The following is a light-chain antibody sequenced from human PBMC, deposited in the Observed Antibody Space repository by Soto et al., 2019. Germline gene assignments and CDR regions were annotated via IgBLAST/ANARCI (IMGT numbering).Light chain of an antibody. Sequence: QSVLTQPPSVFAVPGQKVTISCSGSSSNIGDNYVSWYQQLPGTAPKLLIYDNFKRPSGIPDRFSGSKSGTSATLDITGLLTGDEADYYCGTWDDSLSAGVFGGGTKLTVL. CDR2: DNF. CDR1: SSNIGDNY. V-gene: IGLV1-51*01. CDR3: GTWDDSLSAGV. J-gene: IGLJ3*02.